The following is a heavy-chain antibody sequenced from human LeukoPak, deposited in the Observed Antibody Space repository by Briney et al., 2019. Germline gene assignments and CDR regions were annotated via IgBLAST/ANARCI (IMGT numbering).Heavy chain of an antibody. D-gene: IGHD2-8*01. CDR1: GFTFSSYW. CDR3: ARDGREMVYATVDAFDI. Sequence: PGGSLRLSCAASGFTFSSYWMSWVRQAPGKGLEWVANIKQDGSEKYYVDSVKGRFTISRDNAKNSLYLQMNSLRAEDTAVYYCARDGREMVYATVDAFDIWGQGTMVTVSS. V-gene: IGHV3-7*01. J-gene: IGHJ3*02. CDR2: IKQDGSEK.